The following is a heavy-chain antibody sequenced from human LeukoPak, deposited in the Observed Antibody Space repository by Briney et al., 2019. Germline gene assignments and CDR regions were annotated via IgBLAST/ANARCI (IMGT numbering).Heavy chain of an antibody. Sequence: ASVKVSCKTSGYIFTNYDISWVRQAPGQGLEWLGWISANNGNTNSAQKFQGRVTLTTDTSTSTAYMELRSLRFDDTAVYYCASSTEGKTDYWGQGTLVTVSS. CDR2: ISANNGNT. CDR1: GYIFTNYD. V-gene: IGHV1-18*01. J-gene: IGHJ4*02. D-gene: IGHD2-2*01. CDR3: ASSTEGKTDY.